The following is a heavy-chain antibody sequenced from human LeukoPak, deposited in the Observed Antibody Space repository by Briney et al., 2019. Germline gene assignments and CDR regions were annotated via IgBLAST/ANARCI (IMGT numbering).Heavy chain of an antibody. CDR3: ARGAGDYARYYFDD. D-gene: IGHD4-17*01. CDR1: DGSFSGFY. Sequence: PSETLSLTCAVYDGSFSGFYWSWIRQPPMKGLEWIGEINHSGSTNYNTSLKSRVTISVDTSKKQFSLKLTSVTAADTAVYYCARGAGDYARYYFDDWGQGTLVTVSS. CDR2: INHSGST. J-gene: IGHJ4*02. V-gene: IGHV4-34*01.